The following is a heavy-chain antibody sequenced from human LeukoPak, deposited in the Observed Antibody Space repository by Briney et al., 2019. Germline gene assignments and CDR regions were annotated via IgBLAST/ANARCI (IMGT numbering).Heavy chain of an antibody. CDR3: AREGDSSGYYY. V-gene: IGHV3-53*01. CDR2: IYSSCST. Sequence: PGGSLRLSCAASGFTVSSNYMSWVRQAPGKGLEWVSVIYSSCSTYYADSVKGRFTISRDNSKNTLELQMNSLRAEDTAVYYCAREGDSSGYYYWGQGTLVTVSS. D-gene: IGHD3-22*01. CDR1: GFTVSSNY. J-gene: IGHJ4*02.